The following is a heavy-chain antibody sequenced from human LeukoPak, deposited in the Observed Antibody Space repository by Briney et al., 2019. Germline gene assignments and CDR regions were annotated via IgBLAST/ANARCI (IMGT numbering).Heavy chain of an antibody. Sequence: GASVKVSCKASVYTFTSYGITWVRQAPGQGLEWMGWISAYNGNTNYAQKLQGRVTMTTDTSTTTAYMDLRSLRSDDTAVYYCATSSGSGSPQGYWGQGTLVTVSS. D-gene: IGHD3-10*01. CDR2: ISAYNGNT. J-gene: IGHJ4*02. CDR3: ATSSGSGSPQGY. CDR1: VYTFTSYG. V-gene: IGHV1-18*01.